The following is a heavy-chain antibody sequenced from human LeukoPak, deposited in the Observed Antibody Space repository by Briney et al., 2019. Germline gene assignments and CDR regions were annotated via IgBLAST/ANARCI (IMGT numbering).Heavy chain of an antibody. CDR3: ARAFPFRTSFRFDP. V-gene: IGHV4-31*03. D-gene: IGHD2-2*01. J-gene: IGHJ5*02. Sequence: PSETLSLTCTVSGGSISSGDYYWTWIRQHPGKGLEWIGYIYYSGSTYYNPSLKSRVTISVDTSKNQFSLNLSSVTAADTAVYYCARAFPFRTSFRFDPWGQGTLVTVSS. CDR2: IYYSGST. CDR1: GGSISSGDYY.